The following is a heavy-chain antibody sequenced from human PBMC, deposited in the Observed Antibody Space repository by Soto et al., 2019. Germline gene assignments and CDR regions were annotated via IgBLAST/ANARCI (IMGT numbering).Heavy chain of an antibody. J-gene: IGHJ6*02. CDR2: ISAYNGNT. V-gene: IGHV1-18*04. D-gene: IGHD2-8*01. CDR3: ARLEVYVDHYYYYYGMDV. Sequence: XSVKVSCKASGYTFTSYGISWVRQAPGQGLEWMGWISAYNGNTNYAQKLQGRVTMTTDTSTSTAYMELRSLRSDDTAVYYCARLEVYVDHYYYYYGMDVWGQGTTVTVSS. CDR1: GYTFTSYG.